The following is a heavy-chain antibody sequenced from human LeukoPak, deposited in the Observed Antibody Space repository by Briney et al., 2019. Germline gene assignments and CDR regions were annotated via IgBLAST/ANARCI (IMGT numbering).Heavy chain of an antibody. V-gene: IGHV3-30-3*01. CDR2: MSQDGSLK. J-gene: IGHJ4*02. CDR1: GFIFSDYV. D-gene: IGHD6-19*01. Sequence: PGGSLRLSCEASGFIFSDYVMHWVRQAPGKGLEWVAVMSQDGSLKYYGDSVKGRFTISRDNSQNALYLQMNSLRAEDTAVYYCARDLIPVAAPDYFDYWGQGTLVTVCS. CDR3: ARDLIPVAAPDYFDY.